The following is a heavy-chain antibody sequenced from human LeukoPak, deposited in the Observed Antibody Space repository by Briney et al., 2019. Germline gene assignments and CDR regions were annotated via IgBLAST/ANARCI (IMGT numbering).Heavy chain of an antibody. D-gene: IGHD3-22*01. Sequence: PSETLSLTCVVSGYSISSGYDWGWIRQPPGKGLEWIGSISHSGSTHYNPSLKSRVTISVDTSKNQFSLKLSSVTAADTAVYYCASPYYYDSSGYPPGDYWGQGTLVTVSS. J-gene: IGHJ4*02. CDR3: ASPYYYDSSGYPPGDY. CDR2: ISHSGST. V-gene: IGHV4-38-2*01. CDR1: GYSISSGYD.